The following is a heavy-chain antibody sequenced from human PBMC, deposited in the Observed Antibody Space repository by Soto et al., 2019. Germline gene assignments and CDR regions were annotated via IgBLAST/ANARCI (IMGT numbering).Heavy chain of an antibody. J-gene: IGHJ4*02. CDR2: IYHSGST. D-gene: IGHD6-19*01. CDR1: VYSISSGYD. Sequence: SETLSLTGAVSVYSISSGYDLGWIRQPPGKGLEWIGSIYHSGSTYYNPSLKSRVTISVDTSKNQFSLKLSSVTAADTAVYYCARDCRPLGCPLDYWGQGTLVTVSS. CDR3: ARDCRPLGCPLDY. V-gene: IGHV4-38-2*02.